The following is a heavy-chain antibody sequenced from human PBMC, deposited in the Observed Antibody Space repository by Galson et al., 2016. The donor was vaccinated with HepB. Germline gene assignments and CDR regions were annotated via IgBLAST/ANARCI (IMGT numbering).Heavy chain of an antibody. J-gene: IGHJ6*03. Sequence: SLRLSCAGSGFTFRHYAMHWVRQAPGKGLEWVAVISYDGIHEYYADSVKGRFTISRDNPRNTVYLQMNSLRGEDTAVYYCAKDLGSNWYFLDYYMDVWGKGTTVTVSS. CDR2: ISYDGIHE. V-gene: IGHV3-30*18. CDR1: GFTFRHYA. D-gene: IGHD6-13*01. CDR3: AKDLGSNWYFLDYYMDV.